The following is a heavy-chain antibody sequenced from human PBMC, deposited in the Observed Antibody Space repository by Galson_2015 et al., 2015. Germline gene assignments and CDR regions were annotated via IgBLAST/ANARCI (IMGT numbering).Heavy chain of an antibody. D-gene: IGHD3-9*01. J-gene: IGHJ6*03. V-gene: IGHV3-48*03. CDR2: ISSSGSTI. CDR3: ARDALLFLTAPGYYYYMDV. Sequence: SLRLSCAASGFTFSSYEMNWVRQAPGKGLEWVSYISSSGSTIYYADSVKGRFTISRDNAKNSLYLQMNSLRAEDTAVYYCARDALLFLTAPGYYYYMDVWGKGTTVTVSS. CDR1: GFTFSSYE.